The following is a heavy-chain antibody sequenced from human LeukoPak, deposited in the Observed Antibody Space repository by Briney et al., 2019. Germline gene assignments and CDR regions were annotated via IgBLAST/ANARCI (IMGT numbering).Heavy chain of an antibody. V-gene: IGHV1-2*02. J-gene: IGHJ5*02. CDR2: IDPNSGGT. D-gene: IGHD3-9*01. CDR1: GYTCTDYY. Sequence: ASVKVSCKASGYTCTDYYILWVRQAPGQGLEWMGWIDPNSGGTNYAQKFQGRVTMTRDTSISTAYMEMNRLRSDDTAVYYCARFDTGRVGPKGFELWGQGTLVTVSS. CDR3: ARFDTGRVGPKGFEL.